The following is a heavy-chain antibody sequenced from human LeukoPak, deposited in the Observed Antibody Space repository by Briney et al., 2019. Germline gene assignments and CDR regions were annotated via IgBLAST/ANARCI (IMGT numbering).Heavy chain of an antibody. D-gene: IGHD3-9*01. CDR3: ARDGGLASYKNGYFDY. J-gene: IGHJ4*02. CDR1: GFTLGNYW. CDR2: INDDGRST. V-gene: IGHV3-74*03. Sequence: PGGSLRLSCAASGFTLGNYWMHWVRQTPGKEPVGVSRINDDGRSTAYAAFVKGRFTISRDNAKNTLYLQMNSLHVDDTAVYYCARDGGLASYKNGYFDYWGQGTVFTVSS.